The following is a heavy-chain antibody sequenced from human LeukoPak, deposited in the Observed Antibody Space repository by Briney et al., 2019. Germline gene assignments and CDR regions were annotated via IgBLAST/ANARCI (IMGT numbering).Heavy chain of an antibody. J-gene: IGHJ4*02. CDR3: ARQRVESSGPFDY. D-gene: IGHD3-22*01. Sequence: SETLSLTCTVSGGSISSSSYYGGWIRQPRGKGGEWIGIIYYSGSTYYNPSLKSRVTISVDTSKNQFSLELSSVTAADTAVYYCARQRVESSGPFDYWGQGTLVTVSS. V-gene: IGHV4-39*01. CDR2: IYYSGST. CDR1: GGSISSSSYY.